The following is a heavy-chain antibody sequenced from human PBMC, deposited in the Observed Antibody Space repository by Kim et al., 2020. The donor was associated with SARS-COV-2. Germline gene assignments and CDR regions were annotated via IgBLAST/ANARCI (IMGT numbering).Heavy chain of an antibody. Sequence: GGSLRLSCAASGFGFSTNAMGWVRQAPGKGLEWVSSISGTGTDLYYADSVRGRFTISRDIGKSTLYLQMNSLRAEDTALYYCAKDIWEYSGMDVWGQGTTVTVSS. CDR2: ISGTGTDL. CDR1: GFGFSTNA. V-gene: IGHV3-23*01. CDR3: AKDIWEYSGMDV. J-gene: IGHJ6*02. D-gene: IGHD5-18*01.